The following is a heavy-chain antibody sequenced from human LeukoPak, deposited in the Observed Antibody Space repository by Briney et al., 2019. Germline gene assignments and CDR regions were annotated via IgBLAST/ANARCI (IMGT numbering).Heavy chain of an antibody. D-gene: IGHD3-22*01. CDR3: ARDLNYYDSSGYGLDY. V-gene: IGHV3-48*03. CDR1: GFTFSSYE. J-gene: IGHJ4*02. Sequence: GGSLRLSCAASGFTFSSYEMNWVRQAPGKGLEWVSCISSSGSTIYYADSVKGRFTISRDNAKNSLYLQMNSLRAEDTAVYYCARDLNYYDSSGYGLDYWGQGTLVTVSS. CDR2: ISSSGSTI.